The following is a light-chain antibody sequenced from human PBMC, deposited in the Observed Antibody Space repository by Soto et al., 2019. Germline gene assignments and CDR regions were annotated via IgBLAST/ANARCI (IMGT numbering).Light chain of an antibody. CDR2: GAS. CDR3: QQYGSSPLT. J-gene: IGKJ4*01. Sequence: EIVLTQSPGTLSLSPGDRATLSCRASQSVSSSYLAWYQQKPGQAPRLLIYGASSRATGIADRFSGSGSGTDFTLTIIRLEPEDFALYYCQQYGSSPLTFGGGTEVEIK. V-gene: IGKV3-20*01. CDR1: QSVSSSY.